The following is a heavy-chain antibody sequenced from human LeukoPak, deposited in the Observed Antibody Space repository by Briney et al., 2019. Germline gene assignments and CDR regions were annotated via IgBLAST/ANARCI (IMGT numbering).Heavy chain of an antibody. CDR2: ISGSGGST. J-gene: IGHJ4*02. CDR3: AKGQGMVISASPVDY. V-gene: IGHV3-23*01. CDR1: GFTFSSYA. Sequence: PGGSLRLSCAASGFTFSSYAMSWVRQAPGKGLEWVSVISGSGGSTYYADSVKGRFTISRDNSKNTLYLQMNSLRAEDTAVYYCAKGQGMVISASPVDYWGQGTLVTVSS. D-gene: IGHD3-3*01.